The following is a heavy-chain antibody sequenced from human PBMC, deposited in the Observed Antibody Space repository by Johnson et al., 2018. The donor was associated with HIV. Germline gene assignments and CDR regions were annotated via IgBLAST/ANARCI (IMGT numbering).Heavy chain of an antibody. CDR3: ARGTGTDDAFDI. D-gene: IGHD1-1*01. V-gene: IGHV3-66*01. CDR2: IYGGGSGGST. J-gene: IGHJ3*02. CDR1: GFAVSSNY. Sequence: VQLVESGGGVVQPGRSLRLSCAASGFAVSSNYMSWVRQAPGKGLEWVSVIYGGGSGGSTYYADSVKGRFTISRDNSKNTLYLQRNSLRAEDTAVYYCARGTGTDDAFDIWGQGTMVTVSS.